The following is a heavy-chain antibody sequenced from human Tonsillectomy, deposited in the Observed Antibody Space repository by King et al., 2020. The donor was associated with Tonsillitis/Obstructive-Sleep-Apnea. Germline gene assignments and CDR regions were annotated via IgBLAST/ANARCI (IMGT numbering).Heavy chain of an antibody. J-gene: IGHJ4*02. V-gene: IGHV4-39*01. D-gene: IGHD3-10*01. CDR1: GGSISSSSYY. CDR2: IYYSGST. CDR3: ARRVTMVQGTFDY. Sequence: QLQESGPGLVKPSETLSLTCTVSGGSISSSSYYWGWIRQPPGKGLEWIGSIYYSGSTYYNPSLKSRVTISVDTSKNQFSLELSSVTAADTAVYYCARRVTMVQGTFDYWGQGTLVTVSS.